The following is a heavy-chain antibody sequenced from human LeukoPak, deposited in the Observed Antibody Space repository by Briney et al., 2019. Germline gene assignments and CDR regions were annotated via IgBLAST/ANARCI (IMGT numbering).Heavy chain of an antibody. V-gene: IGHV1-18*01. Sequence: VASVKVSCKASGYTFTSYGISWVRQAPGQGLEWMGWISAYNGNTNYAQKLQGRVTMTTDTSTSTAYMELRSLRSDDTAVYYCARGRGYYDSSGYLGLGYWGQGTLVTVSS. CDR1: GYTFTSYG. CDR2: ISAYNGNT. D-gene: IGHD3-22*01. J-gene: IGHJ4*02. CDR3: ARGRGYYDSSGYLGLGY.